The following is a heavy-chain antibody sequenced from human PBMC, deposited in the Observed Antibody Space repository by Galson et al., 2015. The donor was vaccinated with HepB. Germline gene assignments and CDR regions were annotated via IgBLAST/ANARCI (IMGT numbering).Heavy chain of an antibody. CDR1: GGTFSSYA. CDR3: ARRSIVGAIRGAFDI. V-gene: IGHV1-69*13. CDR2: IIPIFGTA. J-gene: IGHJ3*02. D-gene: IGHD1-26*01. Sequence: SVKVSCKASGGTFSSYAISWVRQAPGQGLEWMGGIIPIFGTANYAQKFQGRVTITADESTSTAYMELSSLRSEDTAVYYCARRSIVGAIRGAFDIWGQGTMVTVSS.